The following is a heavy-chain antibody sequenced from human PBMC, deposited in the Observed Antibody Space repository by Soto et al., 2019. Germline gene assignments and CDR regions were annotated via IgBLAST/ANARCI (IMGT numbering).Heavy chain of an antibody. D-gene: IGHD3-16*01. CDR3: AAYSHKGY. Sequence: EEQLVESGGHLVQPGGSLRLSCAASGFTVSNNYMSWVRQAPGKGLEWVSLIYSGGSTYYADSVKGRFTISRDSSKNTLYLQMNSRRAEDTAMYYCAAYSHKGYWGQGTLVTVSS. V-gene: IGHV3-66*01. CDR1: GFTVSNNY. J-gene: IGHJ4*02. CDR2: IYSGGST.